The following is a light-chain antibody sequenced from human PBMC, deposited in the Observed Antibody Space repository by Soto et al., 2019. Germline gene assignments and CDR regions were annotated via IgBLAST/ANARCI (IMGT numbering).Light chain of an antibody. CDR1: SSNIGSHY. V-gene: IGLV1-47*01. J-gene: IGLJ3*02. CDR3: AAWDDSLSGRV. Sequence: QPVLTQPPSASGTPGQRVTISCSGSSSNIGSHYVYWYQQLPGTAPKLLVYTNNQRPSGVPDRFSGSKSGTSASLAISGLRSEDEADYYCAAWDDSLSGRVFGGGTKLTVL. CDR2: TNN.